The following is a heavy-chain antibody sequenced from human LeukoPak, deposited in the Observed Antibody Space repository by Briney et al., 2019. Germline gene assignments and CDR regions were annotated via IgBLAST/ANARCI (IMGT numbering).Heavy chain of an antibody. D-gene: IGHD6-13*01. CDR1: GGSISSYY. V-gene: IGHV4-4*07. CDR3: ARDKKASRRPYGMDV. CDR2: IYTSGST. J-gene: IGHJ6*02. Sequence: PSETLSLTCTVSGGSISSYYWSWIRQLAGKGLEWIGRIYTSGSTNYNPSLKSRVTMSVDTSKNQFSLKLSSVTAADTAVYYCARDKKASRRPYGMDVWGQGTTVTVSS.